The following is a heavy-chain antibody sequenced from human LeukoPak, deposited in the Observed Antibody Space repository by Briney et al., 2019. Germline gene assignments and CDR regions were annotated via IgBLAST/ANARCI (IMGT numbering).Heavy chain of an antibody. CDR1: GYSISSGYF. D-gene: IGHD6-6*01. V-gene: IGHV4-38-2*02. Sequence: PSETLSLTCTVSGYSISSGYFWGWMRQPPGKGLEWIGSIYQSETAHYNPSLKSRVTISVDTSKNQFSLKLRSVMAADTAVYYCARIEYSSSCDYWGQGTLVTVSS. CDR3: ARIEYSSSCDY. J-gene: IGHJ4*02. CDR2: IYQSETA.